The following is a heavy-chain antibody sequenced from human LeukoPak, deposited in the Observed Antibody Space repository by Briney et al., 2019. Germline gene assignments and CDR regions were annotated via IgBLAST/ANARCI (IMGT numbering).Heavy chain of an antibody. Sequence: SETLSLTCTVFGGSISSSSYYWGWIRQPPGEGLEWIGSIYYTGSTYYSPSLKSRVTISADTSKNEFSLKLSSVTAADTAVYYCTSEISSASNYWGQGTLVTVSS. CDR3: TSEISSASNY. CDR1: GGSISSSSYY. CDR2: IYYTGST. D-gene: IGHD6-6*01. V-gene: IGHV4-39*01. J-gene: IGHJ4*02.